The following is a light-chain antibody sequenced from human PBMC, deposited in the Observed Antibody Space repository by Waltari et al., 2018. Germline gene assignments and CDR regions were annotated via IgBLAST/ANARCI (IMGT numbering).Light chain of an antibody. CDR2: GAS. CDR3: QQYFSSPPYT. V-gene: IGKV3-20*01. CDR1: QSVSTSF. J-gene: IGKJ2*01. Sequence: EIVLTQSPDTLSLSPGERATLSCRASQSVSTSFLAWYQQKPGQAPRLLIYGASNRATGIPDRFSGRGSGTDFTLTISRLEPEDFAVYYCQQYFSSPPYTFGQGTKPEIK.